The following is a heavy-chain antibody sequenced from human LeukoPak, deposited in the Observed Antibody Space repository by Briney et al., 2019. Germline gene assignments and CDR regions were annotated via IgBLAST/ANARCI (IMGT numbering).Heavy chain of an antibody. J-gene: IGHJ4*02. Sequence: SETLSLTCTVSGGSISGSSYYWGWIRQPPGKGLEWIGSIYYSGSTYYNPSLKSRVTISVDTSKNQFSLKLSSVTAADTAVYYCARDPQGVPTMVRGRLFDYWGQGTLVTVSS. V-gene: IGHV4-39*07. CDR3: ARDPQGVPTMVRGRLFDY. CDR2: IYYSGST. CDR1: GGSISGSSYY. D-gene: IGHD3-10*01.